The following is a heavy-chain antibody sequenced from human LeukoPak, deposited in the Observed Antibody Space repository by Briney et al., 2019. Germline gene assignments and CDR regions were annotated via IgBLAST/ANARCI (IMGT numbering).Heavy chain of an antibody. V-gene: IGHV3-33*01. CDR2: IWYDGSNK. Sequence: GGSLRLSCAASGFTFSSYGMHWVRQAPGKGLEWVAIIWYDGSNKYYASSVKGRFTISRDNSKNTLYLQMNSLRAEDTAGYYCARDYYDSSGSGMDVWGQGTTVTVSS. D-gene: IGHD3-22*01. CDR1: GFTFSSYG. CDR3: ARDYYDSSGSGMDV. J-gene: IGHJ6*01.